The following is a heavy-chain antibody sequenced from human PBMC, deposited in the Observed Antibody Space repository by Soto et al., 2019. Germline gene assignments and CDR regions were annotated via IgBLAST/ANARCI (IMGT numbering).Heavy chain of an antibody. CDR3: ARHCVPRTIFGAEIYYYYGMDV. CDR2: IYPGDSDT. D-gene: IGHD3-3*01. Sequence: PGASLKISCKGSGYSFTSYWIGWVRQMPGKGLEWMGIIYPGDSDTRYSPSFQGQVTISADKSISTAYLQWSSLKASDTAMYYCARHCVPRTIFGAEIYYYYGMDVWGQGTTVTVSS. V-gene: IGHV5-51*01. J-gene: IGHJ6*02. CDR1: GYSFTSYW.